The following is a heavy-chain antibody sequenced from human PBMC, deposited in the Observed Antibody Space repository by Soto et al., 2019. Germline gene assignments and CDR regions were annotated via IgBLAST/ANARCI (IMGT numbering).Heavy chain of an antibody. Sequence: SETLSLTCTVSGGSVSSGGYYWSWIRQHPGKGLEWIGYIYYSGSTYYNPSLKSRVTISVDTSKNKFSLKLSSVTAADTAVYYCARTYSRTNFDPWGQGTLVTVSS. J-gene: IGHJ5*02. CDR3: ARTYSRTNFDP. CDR1: GGSVSSGGYY. V-gene: IGHV4-31*03. CDR2: IYYSGST. D-gene: IGHD4-4*01.